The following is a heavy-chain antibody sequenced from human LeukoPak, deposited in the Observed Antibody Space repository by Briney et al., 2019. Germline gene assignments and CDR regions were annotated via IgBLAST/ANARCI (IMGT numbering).Heavy chain of an antibody. Sequence: SQTLSLTCTVSGGSISSGGYYWSWIRQHPGKGLEWIGYIYYSGSTYYNPSLKSRVTISVDTSKNQFSLKLSSVTAADTAVYYCARDRYHGSGSYYNYPPNWFDPWGQGTLVTVSS. V-gene: IGHV4-31*03. CDR3: ARDRYHGSGSYYNYPPNWFDP. CDR2: IYYSGST. J-gene: IGHJ5*02. CDR1: GGSISSGGYY. D-gene: IGHD3-10*01.